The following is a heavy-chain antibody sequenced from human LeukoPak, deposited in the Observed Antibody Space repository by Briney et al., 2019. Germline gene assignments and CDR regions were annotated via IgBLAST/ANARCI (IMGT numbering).Heavy chain of an antibody. CDR3: ARGRGCSSMSCYPDY. D-gene: IGHD2-2*01. CDR2: ISPSSSYI. CDR1: GFSFSGYN. Sequence: GGSLRLSCAASGFSFSGYNINWVRQAPGKGLEWVSSISPSSSYIYYADSVEGRFTISRDNAKNSVYLQMNSLRAEDTAVYYCARGRGCSSMSCYPDYWGQGTLVTVSS. V-gene: IGHV3-21*01. J-gene: IGHJ4*02.